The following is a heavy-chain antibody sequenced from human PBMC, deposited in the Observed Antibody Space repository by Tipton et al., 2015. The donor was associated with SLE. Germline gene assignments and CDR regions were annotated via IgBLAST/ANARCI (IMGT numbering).Heavy chain of an antibody. CDR3: ARYISAGLYYFDY. CDR1: GGSISSYY. CDR2: IYSSGST. D-gene: IGHD6-19*01. Sequence: TLSLTCTVSGGSISSYYWSWIRQPPGKGLEWIGYIYSSGSTNYNPSLKSRVTISVDTSKNQFSLKLTSVTAADTAIYYCARYISAGLYYFDYWGQGTLVTVSS. J-gene: IGHJ4*02. V-gene: IGHV4-4*09.